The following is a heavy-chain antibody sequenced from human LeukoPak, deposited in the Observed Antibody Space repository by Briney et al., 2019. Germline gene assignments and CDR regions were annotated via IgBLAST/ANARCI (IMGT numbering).Heavy chain of an antibody. CDR1: GFTFSSYA. CDR2: ITDSGGST. V-gene: IGHV3-23*01. J-gene: IGHJ4*02. D-gene: IGHD3-3*01. Sequence: GGSLRLSCAASGFTFSSYAMTWVRQAPGKGLEWASAITDSGGSTYHADSVEGRFTISRDNSKNTLYMQMNSLRAEDTAVYYCVKGSERSRPYYFDYWGQGTLVTVSS. CDR3: VKGSERSRPYYFDY.